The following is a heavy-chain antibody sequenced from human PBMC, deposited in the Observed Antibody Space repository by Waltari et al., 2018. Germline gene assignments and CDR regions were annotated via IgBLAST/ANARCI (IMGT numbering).Heavy chain of an antibody. Sequence: QVQLVESGGGVVQPGRSLRLSCAASGFTFSSYAMHWVRQAPGKGLEWVPVISYDGSNKYYADSVKGRFTIFRDNSKNTLYLQMNSLRAEDTAVYYCARAVASARAPLYFDYWGQGTLLTVSS. CDR3: ARAVASARAPLYFDY. V-gene: IGHV3-30-3*01. D-gene: IGHD6-19*01. J-gene: IGHJ4*02. CDR2: ISYDGSNK. CDR1: GFTFSSYA.